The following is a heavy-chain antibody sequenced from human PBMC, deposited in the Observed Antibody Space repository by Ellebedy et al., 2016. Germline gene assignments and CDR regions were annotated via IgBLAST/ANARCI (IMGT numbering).Heavy chain of an antibody. D-gene: IGHD1-14*01. V-gene: IGHV3-23*01. Sequence: GGSLRLSXTASGFSFDIFAMTWVRQAPGKGLEWVSSISGSGDRTYYADSVKGRFTISRDNAKNTLYLQMNSLRAEDTALYYCARDQDGKGSTSDYWGQGTLVTVSS. CDR2: ISGSGDRT. CDR1: GFSFDIFA. J-gene: IGHJ4*02. CDR3: ARDQDGKGSTSDY.